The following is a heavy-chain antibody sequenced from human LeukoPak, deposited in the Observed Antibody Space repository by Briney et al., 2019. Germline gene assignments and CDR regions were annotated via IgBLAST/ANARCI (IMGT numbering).Heavy chain of an antibody. CDR3: ATGGARWFDP. V-gene: IGHV3-23*01. J-gene: IGHJ5*02. CDR1: GFTFSNYA. D-gene: IGHD3-16*01. CDR2: IDDRAFRA. Sequence: PGGSLRLSCAASGFTFSNYAMRWVRQAPGKGLEWVSSIDDRAFRAYYADSVKGRFTISRDNSKNTLYLQMNSLTAGDTAVYYCATGGARWFDPWGQGTLVTVSS.